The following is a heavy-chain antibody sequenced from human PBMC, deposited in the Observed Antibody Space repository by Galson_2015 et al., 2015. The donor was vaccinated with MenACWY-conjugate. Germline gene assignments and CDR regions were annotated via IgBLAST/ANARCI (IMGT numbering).Heavy chain of an antibody. CDR3: ARDRKGPTVSLPSNFFDP. CDR1: GFTFGSYW. D-gene: IGHD4-11*01. J-gene: IGHJ5*02. CDR2: IDGADGST. Sequence: SVRASCEASGFTFGSYWIHWVRQVPGKGLVWVSRIDGADGSTNYAESVKGRFTMSTDNAKSTLYLQMKSLRAEDTAVYYCARDRKGPTVSLPSNFFDPWGQGTQVIVSS. V-gene: IGHV3-74*01.